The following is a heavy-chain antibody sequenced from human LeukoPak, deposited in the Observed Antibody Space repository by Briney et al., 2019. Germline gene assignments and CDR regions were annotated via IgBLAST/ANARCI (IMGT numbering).Heavy chain of an antibody. Sequence: GGSLRLSCAASGFTFSSYGMHWVRQAPGKGLEWVAVIWYDGSNKYYADSVKGRFTISRDNSKNTLYLQMNSLRAEDRAVYYCAREGEGSYSYDYWGQGTLVTVSS. V-gene: IGHV3-33*01. CDR2: IWYDGSNK. CDR1: GFTFSSYG. J-gene: IGHJ4*02. D-gene: IGHD1-26*01. CDR3: AREGEGSYSYDY.